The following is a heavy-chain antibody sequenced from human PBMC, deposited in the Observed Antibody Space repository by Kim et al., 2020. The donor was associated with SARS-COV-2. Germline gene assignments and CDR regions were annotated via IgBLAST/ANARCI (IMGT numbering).Heavy chain of an antibody. CDR1: GFTFSSYW. V-gene: IGHV3-7*01. Sequence: GGSLRLSCAASGFTFSSYWMSWVRQAPGKGLAWVANIKQDGSDKNYVDSVKGRFTISRDNAKSSLYLQMNSLRAEDTAVYYCAKQGYYDNTGYYYYGLDVWGQGTTVTVSS. D-gene: IGHD3-22*01. CDR2: IKQDGSDK. J-gene: IGHJ6*02. CDR3: AKQGYYDNTGYYYYGLDV.